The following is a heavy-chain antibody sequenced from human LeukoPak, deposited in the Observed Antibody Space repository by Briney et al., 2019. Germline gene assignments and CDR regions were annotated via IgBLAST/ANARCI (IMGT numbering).Heavy chain of an antibody. J-gene: IGHJ2*01. D-gene: IGHD6-6*01. CDR2: LSGSGAGT. Sequence: GGSLRLSCAASGFTFSDYALGWVRQAPGRGLEWVATLSGSGAGTYYSDSVQGRFTISRDNSKRTLFLQMNSLRAEDTAVYYCARDSSSPYWYFNLWGRGTLVTVSS. CDR3: ARDSSSPYWYFNL. CDR1: GFTFSDYA. V-gene: IGHV3-23*01.